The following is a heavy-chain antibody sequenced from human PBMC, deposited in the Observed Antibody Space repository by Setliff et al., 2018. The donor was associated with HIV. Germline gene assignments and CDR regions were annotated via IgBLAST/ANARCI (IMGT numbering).Heavy chain of an antibody. D-gene: IGHD3-3*01. Sequence: SETLSLTCTVSGGSINSTSYYWGWIRQPPGNGLEWIGSIYHTGSTYYKPSLKSRVTISVDTSKDQFSLRLSSVAAGDTAVYYCARSIVPVASGYYYFEYWGQGILVTVSS. V-gene: IGHV4-39*01. CDR3: ARSIVPVASGYYYFEY. CDR2: IYHTGST. J-gene: IGHJ4*02. CDR1: GGSINSTSYY.